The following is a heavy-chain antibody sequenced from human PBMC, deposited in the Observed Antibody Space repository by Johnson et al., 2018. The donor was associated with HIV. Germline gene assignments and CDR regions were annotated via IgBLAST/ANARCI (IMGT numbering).Heavy chain of an antibody. Sequence: VQLVESGGGLVQPGGSLRLSCAASGFTFSTYWMSWVRQAPGKGLEWVANIKQDGSEKYYVDSVKGRFTISRDNAKNSLYLQMNSLRAEDTAVYYCARAGRGRGGITIFGDAFDIWGQGTMVTVSS. CDR3: ARAGRGRGGITIFGDAFDI. CDR1: GFTFSTYW. CDR2: IKQDGSEK. V-gene: IGHV3-7*05. J-gene: IGHJ3*02. D-gene: IGHD3-3*01.